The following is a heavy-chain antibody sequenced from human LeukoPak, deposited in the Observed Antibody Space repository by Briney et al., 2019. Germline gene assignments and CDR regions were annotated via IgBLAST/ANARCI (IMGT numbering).Heavy chain of an antibody. CDR3: ARPTIFGAQHAFDI. D-gene: IGHD3-3*01. CDR2: ISAYNGNT. V-gene: IGHV1-18*01. Sequence: GASVKVSCKASGGTFTSYGISWVRQAPGQGLEWMGWISAYNGNTNYAQKLQGRVTMTTDTSTSTAYMELRSLRSDDTAVYYCARPTIFGAQHAFDIWGQGTMVTVSS. J-gene: IGHJ3*02. CDR1: GGTFTSYG.